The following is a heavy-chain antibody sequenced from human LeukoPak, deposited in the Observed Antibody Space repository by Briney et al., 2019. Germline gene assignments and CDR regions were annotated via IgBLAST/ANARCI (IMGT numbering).Heavy chain of an antibody. J-gene: IGHJ6*02. D-gene: IGHD5-12*01. V-gene: IGHV4-59*01. CDR2: LYYSRNT. Sequence: SETLSLTCTVSGGSIGDYYWSWIREPPGKGLEWIGYLYYSRNTNYSPSLKSRVTISADTSKNQVYLKLRSVTAADTAVYYCARDKGATSLYYGMDVWGQGTTVTVS. CDR1: GGSIGDYY. CDR3: ARDKGATSLYYGMDV.